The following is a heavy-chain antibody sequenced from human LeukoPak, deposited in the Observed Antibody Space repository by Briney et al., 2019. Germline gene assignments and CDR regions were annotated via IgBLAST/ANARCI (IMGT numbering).Heavy chain of an antibody. CDR1: GGSFSGYY. J-gene: IGHJ4*02. V-gene: IGHV4-34*01. CDR3: ARGRSFPFY. D-gene: IGHD2-15*01. CDR2: INHSGST. Sequence: PSETLSLTCAVYGGSFSGYYWSWIRQPPGKGLEWIGEINHSGSTNYNPSLKSRVTISVDTSKSQFSLKLSSVTAADTAVYYCARGRSFPFYWGQGTLVTVSA.